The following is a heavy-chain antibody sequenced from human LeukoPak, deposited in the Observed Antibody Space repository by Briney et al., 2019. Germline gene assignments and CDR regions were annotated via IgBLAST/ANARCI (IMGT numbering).Heavy chain of an antibody. Sequence: GGSLRLSGAASGYPFSSFSMNWVRQAPGKGLEWVSYISSTSSTIYYGDSVKGRFTVSRDNAKNSLYLQMNSLRDDDTAVYYCARDLISGHYTFDYWGQGTLVTVSS. CDR3: ARDLISGHYTFDY. J-gene: IGHJ4*02. CDR2: ISSTSSTI. CDR1: GYPFSSFS. D-gene: IGHD1-26*01. V-gene: IGHV3-48*02.